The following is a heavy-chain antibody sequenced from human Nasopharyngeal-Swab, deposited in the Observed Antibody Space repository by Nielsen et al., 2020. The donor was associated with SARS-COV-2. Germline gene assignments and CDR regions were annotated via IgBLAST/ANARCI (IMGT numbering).Heavy chain of an antibody. V-gene: IGHV3-7*03. J-gene: IGHJ4*02. CDR3: TRDRITSVWGYLTTAGFDY. Sequence: VRQAPGKGLEWVATIKEDGSEKYYLDSVRGRFTISRDNAKNSLYLQMNSLSAEDTAIYYCTRDRITSVWGYLTTAGFDYWGQGTLVTVSS. D-gene: IGHD3-10*01. CDR2: IKEDGSEK.